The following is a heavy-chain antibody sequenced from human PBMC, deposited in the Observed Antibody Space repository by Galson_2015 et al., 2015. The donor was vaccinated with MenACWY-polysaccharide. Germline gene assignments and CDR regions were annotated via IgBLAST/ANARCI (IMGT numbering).Heavy chain of an antibody. J-gene: IGHJ4*02. D-gene: IGHD6-13*01. V-gene: IGHV3-30*18. CDR3: TKDRLAAAGDPDY. CDR1: GFTFSSYG. CDR2: ISYDGSKE. Sequence: SLRLSCAVSGFTFSSYGIHWVRQAPGKGLEWVALISYDGSKEYYADSVKGRFSISRDNSKNTLYLQMNSLRVEDTAVYYCTKDRLAAAGDPDYWGQGTLVTVSS.